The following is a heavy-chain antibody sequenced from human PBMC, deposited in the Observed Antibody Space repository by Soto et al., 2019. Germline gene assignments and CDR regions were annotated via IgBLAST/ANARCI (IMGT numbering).Heavy chain of an antibody. CDR1: GGSITTGGYY. J-gene: IGHJ4*02. CDR2: RYYSEST. V-gene: IGHV4-31*03. CDR3: ARTKCSGGSCYSWSLDY. Sequence: SETLSLTCTVSGGSITTGGYYWSWIRQLPGKGLEWIGHRYYSESTYYNPSLKSRVSISLDTSKNQFSLKLSFVTAADTAMYYCARTKCSGGSCYSWSLDYWGQGTPVTVSS. D-gene: IGHD2-15*01.